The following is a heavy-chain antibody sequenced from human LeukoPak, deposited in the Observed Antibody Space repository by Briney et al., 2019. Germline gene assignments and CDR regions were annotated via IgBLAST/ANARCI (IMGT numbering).Heavy chain of an antibody. Sequence: GGSLRLSCAASGFTFSDYYMSWIRQAPGKGLEWVADISSSSSYIYYADSVEGRFTISRDNAKYSLYLQMDSLRAEDTALYYCARVGWSTESYYFDYGGQGTLVTVSS. D-gene: IGHD2-15*01. V-gene: IGHV3-11*05. CDR3: ARVGWSTESYYFDY. CDR1: GFTFSDYY. CDR2: ISSSSSYI. J-gene: IGHJ4*02.